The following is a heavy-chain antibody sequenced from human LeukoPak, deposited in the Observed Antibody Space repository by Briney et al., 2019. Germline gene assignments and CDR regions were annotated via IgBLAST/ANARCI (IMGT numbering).Heavy chain of an antibody. CDR2: ISAYNGNT. V-gene: IGHV1-18*01. J-gene: IGHJ5*02. CDR3: ARVLRYFDWLLRTTGAYNWFGP. Sequence: ASVKVSCKASGYTFTSYGISWVRQAPGQGLEWMGWISAYNGNTNYAQKLQGRVTMTTDTSTSTAYMELRSLRSDDTAVYYCARVLRYFDWLLRTTGAYNWFGPWGQGTLVTVSS. CDR1: GYTFTSYG. D-gene: IGHD3-9*01.